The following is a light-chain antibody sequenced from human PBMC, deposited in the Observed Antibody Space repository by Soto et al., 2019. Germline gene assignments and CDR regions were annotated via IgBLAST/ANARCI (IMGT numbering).Light chain of an antibody. J-gene: IGKJ2*01. V-gene: IGKV3-11*01. Sequence: EIVLTQSPATLPLSPGERASLSCRASQSVTNYLAWYQQKPGQAPRLLIYDAASRAPGIPVRFSASGSGTDFTLTISSLEPEDFAVYYCLQRSSWPYTFGPGTKLEIK. CDR3: LQRSSWPYT. CDR2: DAA. CDR1: QSVTNY.